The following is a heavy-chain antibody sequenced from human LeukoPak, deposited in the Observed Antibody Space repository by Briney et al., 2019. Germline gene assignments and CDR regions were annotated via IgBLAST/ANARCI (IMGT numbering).Heavy chain of an antibody. J-gene: IGHJ4*02. Sequence: GGSLRLSCAASGFTFSNYAMTWVRQAPGKGLEWVAVIGYDGSNKYYADSVKGRFTISRDNSKNTLYLQMNSLRADDTAVYYCASLPPDVVVVVAAPPYDYWGQGTLVTVSS. CDR2: IGYDGSNK. V-gene: IGHV3-30-3*01. CDR1: GFTFSNYA. CDR3: ASLPPDVVVVVAAPPYDY. D-gene: IGHD2-15*01.